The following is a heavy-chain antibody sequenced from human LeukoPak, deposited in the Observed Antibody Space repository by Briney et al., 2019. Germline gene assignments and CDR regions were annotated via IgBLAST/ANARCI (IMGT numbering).Heavy chain of an antibody. Sequence: SVKVSCKASGGTFSSYAIGWVRQAPGQGLEWMGGIIPIFGTANYAQKFQGRVTITTDESTSTAYMELSSLRSEDTAVYYCARDRDSSSSLWRYWFDPWGQGTLVTVSS. J-gene: IGHJ5*02. CDR3: ARDRDSSSSLWRYWFDP. V-gene: IGHV1-69*05. CDR1: GGTFSSYA. D-gene: IGHD6-6*01. CDR2: IIPIFGTA.